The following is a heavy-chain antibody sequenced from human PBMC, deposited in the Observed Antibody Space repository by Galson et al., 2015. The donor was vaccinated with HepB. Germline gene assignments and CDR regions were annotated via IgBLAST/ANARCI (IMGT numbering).Heavy chain of an antibody. J-gene: IGHJ4*02. CDR3: SRWSAGAQDY. CDR2: TKNKRNGYTT. CDR1: GFIFSGHY. Sequence: SLRLPCAASGFIFSGHYMDWVRQAPGQGLEWVGRTKNKRNGYTTEYAASVKGRFTISRDDSKNSLYLQMNSLKTEDTAMYYCSRWSAGAQDYWGQGTLVTVSS. V-gene: IGHV3-72*01. D-gene: IGHD1-26*01.